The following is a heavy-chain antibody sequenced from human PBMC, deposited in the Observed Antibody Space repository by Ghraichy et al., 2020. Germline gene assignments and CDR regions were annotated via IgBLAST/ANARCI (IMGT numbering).Heavy chain of an antibody. CDR1: GYTFTSYA. V-gene: IGHV1-3*01. J-gene: IGHJ4*02. CDR3: ARDLGGSYAFDY. D-gene: IGHD1-26*01. Sequence: ASVKVSCKASGYTFTSYAMHWVRQAPGQRLEWMGWINAGNGNTKYSQKFQGRVTITRDTSASTAYMELSSLRSEDTAVYYCARDLGGSYAFDYWGQGTLVTVSS. CDR2: INAGNGNT.